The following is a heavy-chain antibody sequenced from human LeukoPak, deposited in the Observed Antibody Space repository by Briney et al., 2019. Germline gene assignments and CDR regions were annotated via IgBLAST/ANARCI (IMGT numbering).Heavy chain of an antibody. J-gene: IGHJ6*02. D-gene: IGHD3-10*01. Sequence: PSETLSLTCTVSGGSISSYYWSWIRQPPGKGLEWIGYIYYSGSTNYNPSLKSRVTISVDTSKNQFSLKLSSVTAADTAEYYCASHPLRGGYYYGMDVWGQGTTVTVSS. CDR2: IYYSGST. CDR1: GGSISSYY. CDR3: ASHPLRGGYYYGMDV. V-gene: IGHV4-59*08.